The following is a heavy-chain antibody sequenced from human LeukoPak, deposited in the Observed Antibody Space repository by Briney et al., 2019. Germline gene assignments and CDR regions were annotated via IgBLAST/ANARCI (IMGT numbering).Heavy chain of an antibody. Sequence: GGSLRLSCAASGFTVSRNSMTWVRQAPGKGLEWVSGIYSGGDTNYADSVKGRFTISRDNSKNTLYLQMDSLRAEDTAVYCCARDWSHYYGSGSYYNAWYFDLWGRGTLVTVSS. D-gene: IGHD3-10*01. J-gene: IGHJ2*01. CDR2: IYSGGDT. CDR3: ARDWSHYYGSGSYYNAWYFDL. V-gene: IGHV3-53*01. CDR1: GFTVSRNS.